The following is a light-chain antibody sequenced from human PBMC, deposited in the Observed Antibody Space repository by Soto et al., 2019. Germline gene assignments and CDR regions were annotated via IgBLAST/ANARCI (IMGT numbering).Light chain of an antibody. CDR3: QQYGSSPT. J-gene: IGKJ4*01. V-gene: IGKV3-20*01. CDR2: GAS. Sequence: VMTQSPAPLSVSPGARATLSCRASPSVSSSYLAWYQQKPGQAPRLLIYGASSRATGIPDRFSGSGSGTDFTLTISRLEPEDFAVYYCQQYGSSPTFGGGTKVDIK. CDR1: PSVSSSY.